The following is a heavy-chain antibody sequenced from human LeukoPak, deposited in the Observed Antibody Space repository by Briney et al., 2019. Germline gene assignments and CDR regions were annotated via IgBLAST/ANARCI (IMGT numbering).Heavy chain of an antibody. CDR3: AISLTSGSYYRFVY. D-gene: IGHD3-10*01. J-gene: IGHJ4*02. Sequence: GGSLRLSCAASGFTFSTYSIHWVRQAPGKGLEWVSSISSSSSYIYYADSVKGRFTISRDNAKNSLYLQMNSLRAEDTAVYYCAISLTSGSYYRFVYWGQGTLVTVSS. V-gene: IGHV3-21*01. CDR2: ISSSSSYI. CDR1: GFTFSTYS.